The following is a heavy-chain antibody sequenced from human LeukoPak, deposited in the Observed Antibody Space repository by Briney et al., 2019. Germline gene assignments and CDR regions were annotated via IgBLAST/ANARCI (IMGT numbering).Heavy chain of an antibody. CDR3: ATDLTTTVTNAGPDDAFDI. CDR2: IYHSGST. D-gene: IGHD4-17*01. V-gene: IGHV4-38-2*02. Sequence: SETLSLTCTVSGYSISSGYYWGWIRQPPGKGLEWIGSIYHSGSTYYNPSLKSRVTISVDTSKNQFSLKLSSVTAADTAVYYCATDLTTTVTNAGPDDAFDIWGKGTTVTVSS. CDR1: GYSISSGYY. J-gene: IGHJ3*02.